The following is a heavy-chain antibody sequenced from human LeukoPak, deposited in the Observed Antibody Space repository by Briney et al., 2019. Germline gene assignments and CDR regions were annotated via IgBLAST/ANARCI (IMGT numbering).Heavy chain of an antibody. CDR2: IDHSGST. J-gene: IGHJ4*02. V-gene: IGHV4-34*01. D-gene: IGHD6-19*01. CDR3: ARRSKIAVAGTHYFDY. CDR1: GGSFSGYY. Sequence: SETLSLTCAVYGGSFSGYYWSWIRQPPGKGLEWIGEIDHSGSTNYNPSLKSRVTISVDTSKNQFSLKLSSVTAADTAVYYCARRSKIAVAGTHYFDYWGQGTLVTVSS.